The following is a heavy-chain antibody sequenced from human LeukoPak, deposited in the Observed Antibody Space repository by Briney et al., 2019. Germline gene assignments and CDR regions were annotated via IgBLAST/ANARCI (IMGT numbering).Heavy chain of an antibody. V-gene: IGHV3-7*01. CDR1: GFTFSSYW. D-gene: IGHD1-26*01. J-gene: IGHJ4*02. Sequence: GGSLRLSCAASGFTFSSYWMNWVRQAPGKGLEWVGKKKEDGSEKYYVDSVKGRFTISRDNAKNSLYLHMNSLRADDTAVYYCARDTRSLIDYWGQGTLVTVSS. CDR3: ARDTRSLIDY. CDR2: KKEDGSEK.